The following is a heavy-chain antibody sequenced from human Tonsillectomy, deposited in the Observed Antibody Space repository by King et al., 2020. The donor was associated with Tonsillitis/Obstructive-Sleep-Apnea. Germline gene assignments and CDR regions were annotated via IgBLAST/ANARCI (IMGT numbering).Heavy chain of an antibody. D-gene: IGHD3-3*01. Sequence: VQLVESGGGLVQPGGSLRLSCAASGFTFSSHWMHWVRQAPGKGLVWVSRINSDGSSTSYADSVKGRFTISRDNAKNTLYLHMNSLRAEDTAVYSCAGYPETHNDFWRGFYTRYYYYGMDVWGQGTTVTVSS. J-gene: IGHJ6*02. CDR3: AGYPETHNDFWRGFYTRYYYYGMDV. CDR1: GFTFSSHW. V-gene: IGHV3-74*01. CDR2: INSDGSST.